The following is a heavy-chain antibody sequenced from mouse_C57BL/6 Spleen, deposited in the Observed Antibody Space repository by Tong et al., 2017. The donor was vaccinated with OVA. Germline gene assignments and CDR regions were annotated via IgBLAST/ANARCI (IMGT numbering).Heavy chain of an antibody. CDR1: GFSFNTYA. CDR2: IRSKSNNYAT. D-gene: IGHD1-1*02. CDR3: VRDRGGSYFDY. J-gene: IGHJ2*01. Sequence: EVQLQESGGGLVQPKGSLKLSCAASGFSFNTYAMNWVRQAPGKGLEWVARIRSKSNNYATYYADSVKDRFTISRDDSESMLYLQMNNLKTEDTAMYYCVRDRGGSYFDYWGQGTTLTVSS. V-gene: IGHV10-1*01.